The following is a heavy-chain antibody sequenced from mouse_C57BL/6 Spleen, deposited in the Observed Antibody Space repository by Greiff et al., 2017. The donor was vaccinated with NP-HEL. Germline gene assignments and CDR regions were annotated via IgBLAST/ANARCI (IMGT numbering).Heavy chain of an antibody. CDR2: INPNNGGT. J-gene: IGHJ1*03. CDR3: APGYDGDWYFDV. D-gene: IGHD2-2*01. CDR1: GYTFTDYN. Sequence: SGPELVKPGASVKMSCKASGYTFTDYNMHWVKQSHGKSLEWIGYINPNNGGTSYNPKFKGKATLTVNKSSSTAYMELRSLTAEDSAVYYCAPGYDGDWYFDVWGTGTTVTVSS. V-gene: IGHV1-22*01.